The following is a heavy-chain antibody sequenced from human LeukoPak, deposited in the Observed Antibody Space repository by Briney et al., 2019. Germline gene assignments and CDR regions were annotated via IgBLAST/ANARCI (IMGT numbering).Heavy chain of an antibody. V-gene: IGHV3-21*01. D-gene: IGHD6-13*01. J-gene: IGHJ4*02. CDR3: ARSIPYGTTWYGRSDY. CDR2: ISSSSSYI. CDR1: GFTFSSYS. Sequence: GGSLRLSCAASGFTFSSYSMNWVRQAPGKGLEWVSSISSSSSYIYYADSVKGRFTISRDNVKNSLYLQMNSLRAEDTAVYYCARSIPYGTTWYGRSDYWGQGTLVTVSS.